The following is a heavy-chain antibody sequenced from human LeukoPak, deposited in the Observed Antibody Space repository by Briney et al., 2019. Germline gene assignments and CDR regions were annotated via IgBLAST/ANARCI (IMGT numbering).Heavy chain of an antibody. CDR3: ARGFDS. Sequence: SETLSLTCTVSGGPFSSFHWSWIRQPAGKGLEWLGLIYTSGSTNYSPSLKSRLTMSVDASKHQFSLKLSSVTAADTAVYYCARGFDSWGQGILVTVSS. V-gene: IGHV4-4*07. J-gene: IGHJ4*02. CDR2: IYTSGST. CDR1: GGPFSSFH.